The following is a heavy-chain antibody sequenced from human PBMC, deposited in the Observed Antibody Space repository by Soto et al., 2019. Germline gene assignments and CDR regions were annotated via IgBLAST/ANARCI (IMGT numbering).Heavy chain of an antibody. CDR2: FDPEDGET. CDR1: GYTLTELS. J-gene: IGHJ4*02. CDR3: ATDWKGYYDSSGYPFDY. Sequence: ASVKVSCKVSGYTLTELSMHWVRQAPGKGLEWMGGFDPEDGETIYAQKFQGRVTMTEDTSTDTAYMELSSLRSEDTAVYYCATDWKGYYDSSGYPFDYWGQGTLVTVPQ. D-gene: IGHD3-22*01. V-gene: IGHV1-24*01.